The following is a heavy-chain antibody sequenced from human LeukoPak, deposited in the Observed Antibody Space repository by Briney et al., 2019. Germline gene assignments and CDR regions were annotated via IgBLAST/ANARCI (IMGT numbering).Heavy chain of an antibody. V-gene: IGHV3-23*01. CDR2: IGASGGST. J-gene: IGHJ4*02. Sequence: GGSLRLSCAASGFTFSSYAMSWVRQAPGKGLEWVSGIGASGGSTYYADSVKGRFTISRDNSKNTLYLQMNSLRAEDTAVHYCAKQVAGTGSYYFDYWGQGTLVTVSP. CDR3: AKQVAGTGSYYFDY. CDR1: GFTFSSYA. D-gene: IGHD6-19*01.